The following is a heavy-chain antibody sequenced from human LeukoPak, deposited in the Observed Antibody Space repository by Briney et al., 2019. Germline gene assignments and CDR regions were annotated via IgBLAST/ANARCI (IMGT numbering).Heavy chain of an antibody. CDR3: ARGPASGSDFAWFDP. D-gene: IGHD3-10*01. J-gene: IGHJ5*02. V-gene: IGHV4-34*01. Sequence: SETLSLTXAVYGGSLSNYYWSWIRRPPGKGLEWIGEINHSGSTKFNPSLKSRVTILVDMSKSQFSLELRSVTAADTAVYYCARGPASGSDFAWFDPWGQGTLVTVSS. CDR2: INHSGST. CDR1: GGSLSNYY.